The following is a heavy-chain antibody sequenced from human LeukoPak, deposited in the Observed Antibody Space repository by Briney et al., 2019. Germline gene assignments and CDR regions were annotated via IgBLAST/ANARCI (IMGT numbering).Heavy chain of an antibody. CDR1: GYTFTGYY. Sequence: ASVKVSCXASGYTFTGYYMHWVRQAPGQGLEWMGRINPNSGGTNYAQKFQGRVTMTRDTSISTAYMELSRLRSDDTAVYYCARGVGTYYYGSGSYCNFDYWGQGTLVTVSS. V-gene: IGHV1-2*06. J-gene: IGHJ4*02. D-gene: IGHD3-10*01. CDR2: INPNSGGT. CDR3: ARGVGTYYYGSGSYCNFDY.